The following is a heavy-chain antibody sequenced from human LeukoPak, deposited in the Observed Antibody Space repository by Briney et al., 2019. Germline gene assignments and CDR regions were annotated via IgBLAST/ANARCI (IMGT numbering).Heavy chain of an antibody. Sequence: GGSLRLSCAAPGFILSSYAMSWVRQAPGKGLEWVSVISGSGDSTYYADSVKGRFTISRDNSKNTLYLQMNSLRVEDTAVYYCAKGGITIFGVVTPFDHWGQGTLVTVSS. D-gene: IGHD3-3*01. CDR3: AKGGITIFGVVTPFDH. CDR1: GFILSSYA. V-gene: IGHV3-23*01. J-gene: IGHJ4*02. CDR2: ISGSGDST.